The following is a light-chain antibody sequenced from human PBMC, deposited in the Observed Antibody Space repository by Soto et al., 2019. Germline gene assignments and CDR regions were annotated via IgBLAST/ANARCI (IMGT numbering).Light chain of an antibody. CDR1: QSVSSY. CDR3: QQRSSWPLT. V-gene: IGKV3-11*01. CDR2: DTS. J-gene: IGKJ5*01. Sequence: EIVCTQSPCTPSLSPGERSTLSCRASQSVSSYLGWYQQKPGQAPRLLIYDTSNRATGIPARFSGSGSGTDFTLTISSLEPEDFAIYYCQQRSSWPLTFGQGTRLEIK.